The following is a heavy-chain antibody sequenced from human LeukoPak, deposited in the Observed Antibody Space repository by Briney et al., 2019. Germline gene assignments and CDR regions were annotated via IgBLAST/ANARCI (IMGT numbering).Heavy chain of an antibody. D-gene: IGHD4-23*01. CDR1: GFTFSSYG. Sequence: PGGSLRLSCAASGFTFSSYGMHWVRQAPGKGLEWVAVIWYDGSNKYYADSVKGRFTISRDNSKNTLYLQMNSLRAEDTAVYYCARGGSTTVVTFDYWGQGTLVTVSS. J-gene: IGHJ4*02. CDR2: IWYDGSNK. V-gene: IGHV3-33*01. CDR3: ARGGSTTVVTFDY.